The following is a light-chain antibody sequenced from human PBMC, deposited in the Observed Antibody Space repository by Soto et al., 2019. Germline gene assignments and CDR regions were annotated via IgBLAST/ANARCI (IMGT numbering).Light chain of an antibody. CDR3: SSYAGNNNYVI. CDR2: EVS. Sequence: QSVLTQPPSASGSPGQSVTISCTGTSSDVGGYNYVSWYQQHPGKDPKLMIYEVSIRPSGVPDRFSGSKSGNTASLTVSGLQADDEADYYCSSYAGNNNYVIFGGGTQLTVL. V-gene: IGLV2-8*01. J-gene: IGLJ2*01. CDR1: SSDVGGYNY.